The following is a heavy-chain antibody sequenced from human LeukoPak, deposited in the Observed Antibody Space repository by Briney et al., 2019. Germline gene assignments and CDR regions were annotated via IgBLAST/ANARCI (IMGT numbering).Heavy chain of an antibody. Sequence: PGGSLRLSCAAFGFTFSSYGMHWVRQAPGKGLEWVAVISYDGSNKYYADSVKGRFTISRDNSKNTLYLQMNSLRAEDTAVYYCAKEGSTYYDFWSGYFDYWGQGTLVTVSS. CDR2: ISYDGSNK. CDR1: GFTFSSYG. J-gene: IGHJ4*02. CDR3: AKEGSTYYDFWSGYFDY. D-gene: IGHD3-3*01. V-gene: IGHV3-30*18.